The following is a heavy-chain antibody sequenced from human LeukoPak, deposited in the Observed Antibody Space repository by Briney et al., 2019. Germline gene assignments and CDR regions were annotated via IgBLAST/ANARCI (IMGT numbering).Heavy chain of an antibody. CDR2: ISNDGSKK. Sequence: GGSLRLSCAASGFTFSRYAFHWVRQAPGKGLEWVAVISNDGSKKDYADSVKGRFTISRDNSKNTLYLQMNSLRAEDTAVYYCARGARKGDDYGGFFDYWGQGTLVTVSS. J-gene: IGHJ4*02. CDR3: ARGARKGDDYGGFFDY. V-gene: IGHV3-30*04. CDR1: GFTFSRYA. D-gene: IGHD4-23*01.